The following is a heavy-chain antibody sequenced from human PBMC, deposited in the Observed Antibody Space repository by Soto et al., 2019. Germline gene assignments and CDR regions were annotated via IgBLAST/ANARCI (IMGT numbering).Heavy chain of an antibody. J-gene: IGHJ5*02. CDR1: GYIFTSYC. Sequence: ASVKVSCKGSGYIFTSYCFHWERQVPGHGLEWIGWINPNTGGTNYAQRFEGRVKMTRDTSISTAYMELSRLXSHHTAIYFCERLRRRREFHPWGHGTPVTVSS. CDR3: ERLRRRREFHP. V-gene: IGHV1-2*02. CDR2: INPNTGGT.